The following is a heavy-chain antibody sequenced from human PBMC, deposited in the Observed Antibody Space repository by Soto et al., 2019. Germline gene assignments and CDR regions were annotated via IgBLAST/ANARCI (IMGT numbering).Heavy chain of an antibody. CDR1: EFAFSSFA. Sequence: GGSLRLSCAASEFAFSSFAMHWVRQAPGRGLEWVALISFDGRQQYYADSVKGRFTISRDDSKNTLYLQMSSLRPEDTSVYYCAREQLELDSYYAMDVWGQGTTVTVSS. CDR2: ISFDGRQQ. J-gene: IGHJ6*02. V-gene: IGHV3-30*04. D-gene: IGHD1-1*01. CDR3: AREQLELDSYYAMDV.